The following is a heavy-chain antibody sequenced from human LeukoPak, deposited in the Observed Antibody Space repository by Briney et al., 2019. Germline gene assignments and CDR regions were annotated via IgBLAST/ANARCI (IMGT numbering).Heavy chain of an antibody. D-gene: IGHD3-10*01. V-gene: IGHV3-7*03. CDR1: GFTFSSYW. CDR2: IKRDGSEK. J-gene: IGHJ6*02. CDR3: ASPYYYGSGVLDYYGMDV. Sequence: GGSLRLSCAASGFTFSSYWMTWVRQAPGKGLEWVANIKRDGSEKHYVDSVKGRFTISRDNAKNSMFLQMNSLRAEDTAVYYCASPYYYGSGVLDYYGMDVWGQGTTVTVSS.